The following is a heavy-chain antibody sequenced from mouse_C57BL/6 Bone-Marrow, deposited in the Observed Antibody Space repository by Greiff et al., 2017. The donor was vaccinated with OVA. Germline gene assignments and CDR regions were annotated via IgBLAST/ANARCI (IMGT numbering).Heavy chain of an antibody. J-gene: IGHJ1*03. CDR2: IWSGGST. V-gene: IGHV2-2*01. Sequence: VQVVESGPGLVQPSQSLSITCTVSGFSLTSYGVHWVRQSPGKGLEWLGVIWSGGSTDYNAAFISRLSISKDNSKSQVFFKMNSLQADDTAIYYCARSTTVAYWYFDVWGTGTTVTVSS. D-gene: IGHD1-1*01. CDR3: ARSTTVAYWYFDV. CDR1: GFSLTSYG.